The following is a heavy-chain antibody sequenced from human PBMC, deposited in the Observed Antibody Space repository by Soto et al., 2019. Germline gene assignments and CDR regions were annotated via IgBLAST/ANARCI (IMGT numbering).Heavy chain of an antibody. D-gene: IGHD1-1*01. CDR3: ATDLGTTMARH. CDR2: ISYDGSNK. Sequence: PGGSLRLSCAASGFTFSSYAMHWVRRAPGKGLEWVAVISYDGSNKYYTDSVKGRFTISRDSAKNSLYLQMNSLRAEDTAVYYCATDLGTTMARHWGQGPLVTVSS. V-gene: IGHV3-30-3*01. CDR1: GFTFSSYA. J-gene: IGHJ4*02.